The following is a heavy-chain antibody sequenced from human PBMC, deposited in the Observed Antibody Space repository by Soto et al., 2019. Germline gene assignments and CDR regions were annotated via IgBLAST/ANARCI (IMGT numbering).Heavy chain of an antibody. CDR2: ISAYNGNT. Sequence: QVQLVQSGAEVKKHGASVKVSCKASGYTFTSYGISWVRQAPGQGLEWMGWISAYNGNTNYAQKLQGRVTMTPDTATSTAYMELMSLRSDDTAVYYCARVFMSFREVSSSGYWFDPWGQGTLVTVSS. CDR3: ARVFMSFREVSSSGYWFDP. J-gene: IGHJ5*02. V-gene: IGHV1-18*01. D-gene: IGHD6-13*01. CDR1: GYTFTSYG.